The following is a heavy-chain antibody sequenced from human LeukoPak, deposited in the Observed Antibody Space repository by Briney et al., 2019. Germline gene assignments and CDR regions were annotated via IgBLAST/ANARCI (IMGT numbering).Heavy chain of an antibody. CDR1: GGSISSYY. CDR2: IYTSGST. CDR3: ARAEGGSYASDAFAI. V-gene: IGHV4-4*07. D-gene: IGHD3-22*01. J-gene: IGHJ3*02. Sequence: SETLSLTCTVSGGSISSYYWSWIRQPAGKGLERIGRIYTSGSTNYNPSLKRRVTMSVDTSKNQFSVKLSSVTAADTAVYYCARAEGGSYASDAFAIWGQATMVTASS.